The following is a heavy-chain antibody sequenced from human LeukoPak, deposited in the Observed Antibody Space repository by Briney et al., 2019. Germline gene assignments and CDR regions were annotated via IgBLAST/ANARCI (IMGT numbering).Heavy chain of an antibody. D-gene: IGHD3-22*01. J-gene: IGHJ4*02. CDR2: ISSSSSYI. V-gene: IGHV3-21*01. CDR3: ARDRSYYDSSGYYYVDY. Sequence: GGSLRLSCAASGFTFSSYSMNWVRQAPGKGLEWVSSISSSSSYIYYADSVKGRFTISRDNAKNSLYLQTNSLRAEDTAVYYCARDRSYYDSSGYYYVDYWGQGTLVTVSS. CDR1: GFTFSSYS.